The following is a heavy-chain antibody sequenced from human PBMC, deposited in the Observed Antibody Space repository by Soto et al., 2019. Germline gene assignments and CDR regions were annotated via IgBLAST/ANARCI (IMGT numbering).Heavy chain of an antibody. D-gene: IGHD3-3*01. J-gene: IGHJ4*02. V-gene: IGHV1-8*01. Sequence: ASVKVSCKASGYTFTSYDINWVRQATGQGLEWMGWMNPNSGNTGYAQKFQGRVTMTRNTSISTAYMELSSLRSEDTAVYYCAREWDDFWSGHMAYWGQGTLVTVSS. CDR2: MNPNSGNT. CDR3: AREWDDFWSGHMAY. CDR1: GYTFTSYD.